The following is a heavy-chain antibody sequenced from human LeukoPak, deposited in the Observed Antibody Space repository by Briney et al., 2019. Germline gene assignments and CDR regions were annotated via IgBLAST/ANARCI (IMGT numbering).Heavy chain of an antibody. D-gene: IGHD4-23*01. Sequence: GGSLRLSCAASGFTLSSYEMNWVRQAPGKGLEWVSYISSSGSTIYYTDSVKGRFTISRDNAKNSLYLQMNSLRAEDTAVYYCTYGGKKGFDYWGQGTPVTVSS. CDR3: TYGGKKGFDY. J-gene: IGHJ4*02. CDR2: ISSSGSTI. V-gene: IGHV3-48*03. CDR1: GFTLSSYE.